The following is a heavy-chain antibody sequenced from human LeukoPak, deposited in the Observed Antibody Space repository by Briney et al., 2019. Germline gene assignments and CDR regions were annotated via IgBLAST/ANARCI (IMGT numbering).Heavy chain of an antibody. V-gene: IGHV4-59*01. CDR2: ISYSGST. J-gene: IGHJ4*02. CDR3: ARVDPNRYYYGSGTIDY. CDR1: GGSISSYY. D-gene: IGHD3-10*01. Sequence: SETLSLTCAVSGGSISSYYWGWIRQPPGKGLEWSGYISYSGSTNYNPSLKSRVTISVDTSKNQFSLKLNSVTAADTAVYYCARVDPNRYYYGSGTIDYWGQGTLVTVSS.